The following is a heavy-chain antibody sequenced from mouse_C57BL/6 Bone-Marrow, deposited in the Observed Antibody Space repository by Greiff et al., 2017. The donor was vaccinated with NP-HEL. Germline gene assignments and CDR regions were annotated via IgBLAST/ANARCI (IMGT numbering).Heavy chain of an antibody. V-gene: IGHV1-50*01. J-gene: IGHJ3*01. D-gene: IGHD1-1*01. Sequence: QVQLQQPGAELVKPGASVKLSCKASGYTFTSYWMQWVNQRPGQGLEWIGEIDPSDSYTNYNQKFKGKATLTVDTSSSTAYMQLSSLTSEDSAVYYCASAPDYYGSSWFAYWGQGTLVTVSA. CDR1: GYTFTSYW. CDR2: IDPSDSYT. CDR3: ASAPDYYGSSWFAY.